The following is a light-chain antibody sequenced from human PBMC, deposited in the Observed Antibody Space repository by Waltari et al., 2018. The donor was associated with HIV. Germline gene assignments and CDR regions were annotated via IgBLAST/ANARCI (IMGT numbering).Light chain of an antibody. Sequence: EIVMTQSPATLSVSPGESATLSCRASQSISINLAWYQQKPGQAPRLLIHDASTRATGIPARFRGTGSGTEFTLTISGLQSEDLAVYYCQQYKNWPPLTFGQGTKVEIK. V-gene: IGKV3-15*01. CDR1: QSISIN. CDR2: DAS. CDR3: QQYKNWPPLT. J-gene: IGKJ1*01.